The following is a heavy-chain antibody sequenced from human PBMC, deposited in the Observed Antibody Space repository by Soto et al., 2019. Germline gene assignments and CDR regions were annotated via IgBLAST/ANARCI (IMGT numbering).Heavy chain of an antibody. CDR3: ATGVIWIGYFTVDS. CDR1: GGSFGKSA. J-gene: IGHJ4*02. V-gene: IGHV1-69*13. D-gene: IGHD3-3*01. Sequence: RASVKVSCKASGGSFGKSAINWVRQTPGQGLEWLGGFIPVYRALNYAQKFQGRATITADESAGTAYMTLSSLASDDTAVYYCATGVIWIGYFTVDSWGQGTRVTVSS. CDR2: FIPVYRAL.